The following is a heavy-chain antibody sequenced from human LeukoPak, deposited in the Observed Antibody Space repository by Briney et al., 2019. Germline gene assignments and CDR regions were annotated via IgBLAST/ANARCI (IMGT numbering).Heavy chain of an antibody. D-gene: IGHD1-26*01. V-gene: IGHV1-2*02. Sequence: ASVKVSCKASGYTFTSYGISWVRQAPGQGLEWMGWINPNSGGTNYAQKFQGRVTMTRDTSISTAYMELSRLRSDDTAVYYCARVLRVGAPRDLGYWGQGTLVTVSS. CDR3: ARVLRVGAPRDLGY. J-gene: IGHJ4*02. CDR1: GYTFTSYG. CDR2: INPNSGGT.